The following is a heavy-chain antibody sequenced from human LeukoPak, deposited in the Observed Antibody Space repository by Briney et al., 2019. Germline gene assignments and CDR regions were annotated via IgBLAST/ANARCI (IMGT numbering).Heavy chain of an antibody. Sequence: APVKVSCKASDYTFTIYGFSWVPQAPGQGLEWMGWISTYNGNTNYAQKFQGRVTMTTDTSPSTAYMELRSLRSDDTAVYYCARDRGADSTGMDVWGQGTTVTVSS. V-gene: IGHV1-18*01. CDR2: ISTYNGNT. D-gene: IGHD2/OR15-2a*01. J-gene: IGHJ6*02. CDR3: ARDRGADSTGMDV. CDR1: DYTFTIYG.